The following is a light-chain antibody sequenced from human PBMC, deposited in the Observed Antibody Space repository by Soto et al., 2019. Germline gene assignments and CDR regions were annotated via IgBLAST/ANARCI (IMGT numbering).Light chain of an antibody. J-gene: IGKJ1*01. CDR1: QSISSW. CDR2: KAS. V-gene: IGKV1-5*03. Sequence: DIPMTQSPSTLSASVGDRVTITCRASQSISSWLAWYQQKPGKAPKLLIYKASSLESGVPSRFSGSGSGTEFTLTISSLQPDDFATYYCQQYNSYSPWTFDQGTKVEIK. CDR3: QQYNSYSPWT.